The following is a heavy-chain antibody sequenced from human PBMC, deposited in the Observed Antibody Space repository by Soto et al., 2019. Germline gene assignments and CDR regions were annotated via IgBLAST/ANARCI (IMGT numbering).Heavy chain of an antibody. CDR1: GFTLRSYW. CDR3: ARGVVVYQQLVRGRDRFDP. J-gene: IGHJ5*02. CDR2: IDSDGRST. V-gene: IGHV3-74*01. Sequence: VQLVESGGGPVQPGGSLTLSCAVSGFTLRSYWMHWVRQAPGKGLEWVARIDSDGRSTNYADSVKGRFTISRDNAKNTVFLDMNSLGAEDRAVYYFARGVVVYQQLVRGRDRFDPWGQGTLVTVSS. D-gene: IGHD6-13*01.